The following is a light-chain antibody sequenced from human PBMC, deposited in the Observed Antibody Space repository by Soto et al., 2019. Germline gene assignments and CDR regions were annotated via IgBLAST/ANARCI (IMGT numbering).Light chain of an antibody. Sequence: DIQLTQSPSFLSASVGDRVTITCRASHGISSYLAWYQQKPGKAPKLLIYAASTLQSGVPSRFSGSGSGTEFSLTIGSLQPEDFATYYCQQLNSYPLIFGGGTKVEIK. CDR2: AAS. CDR1: HGISSY. J-gene: IGKJ4*01. CDR3: QQLNSYPLI. V-gene: IGKV1-9*01.